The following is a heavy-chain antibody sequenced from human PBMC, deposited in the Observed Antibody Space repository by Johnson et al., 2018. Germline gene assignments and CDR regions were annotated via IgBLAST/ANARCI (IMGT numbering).Heavy chain of an antibody. J-gene: IGHJ1*01. Sequence: VQLVQSGGGLVKXGGSXRLXCAASGFTFSSYSMNWVRQAPGKGLEWVSSISSSSSYIYNADAMKGRFTISRDNAKNPLHLQMNSLRAEDTAVYYCARSQSAYYGDYVGAEYFQHWGQGTLVTVSS. CDR2: ISSSSSYI. V-gene: IGHV3-21*01. CDR1: GFTFSSYS. D-gene: IGHD4-17*01. CDR3: ARSQSAYYGDYVGAEYFQH.